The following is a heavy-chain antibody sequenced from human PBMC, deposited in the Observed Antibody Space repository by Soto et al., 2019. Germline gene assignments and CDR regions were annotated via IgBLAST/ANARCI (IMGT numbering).Heavy chain of an antibody. CDR3: AGRTVASSWTSDI. D-gene: IGHD6-19*01. CDR2: ISGTAGKT. CDR1: GFIFTRYA. J-gene: IGHJ3*02. Sequence: QAGGSLRLSCAASGFIFTRYAMAWVRQVPGKGLEWLAGISGTAGKTYYLDSVKGRFTISRDTSRNTVFLQMNSLRADDTAIYFCAGRTVASSWTSDIWGQGTMVTVSS. V-gene: IGHV3-23*01.